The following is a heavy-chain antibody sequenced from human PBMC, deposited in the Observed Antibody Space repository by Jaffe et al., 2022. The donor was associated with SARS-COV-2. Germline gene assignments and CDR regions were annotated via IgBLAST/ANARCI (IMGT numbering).Heavy chain of an antibody. D-gene: IGHD2-15*01. CDR2: IYYSGST. CDR3: ARGVCSGGSCYYFDY. J-gene: IGHJ4*02. V-gene: IGHV4-59*01. CDR1: GGSISNYY. Sequence: QVQLQESGPGLVKPSETLSLTCTVSGGSISNYYWNWIRQPPGKGLEWIGYIYYSGSTNYNPSLKSRVTISLDTSKNQFSLKLSSVTAADTAVYYCARGVCSGGSCYYFDYWGQGTLVTVSS.